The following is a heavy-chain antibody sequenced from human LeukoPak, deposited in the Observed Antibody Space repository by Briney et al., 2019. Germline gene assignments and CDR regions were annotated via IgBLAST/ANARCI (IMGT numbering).Heavy chain of an antibody. CDR1: GFTFSSYA. V-gene: IGHV3-23*01. CDR3: ARGGYYGPPDAFDI. Sequence: GGSLRLSCAASGFTFSSYAMTWVRQAPGKGLEWVSGIISGSGGSTYYADSVKGRFTISRDNSKNTLYLQMNSLRAEDTAVYYCARGGYYGPPDAFDIWGQGTMVTVSS. J-gene: IGHJ3*02. D-gene: IGHD3-10*01. CDR2: IISGSGGST.